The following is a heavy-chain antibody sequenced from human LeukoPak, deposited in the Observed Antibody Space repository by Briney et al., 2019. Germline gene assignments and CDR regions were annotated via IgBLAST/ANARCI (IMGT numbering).Heavy chain of an antibody. D-gene: IGHD3-10*01. J-gene: IGHJ3*02. CDR2: INPIIGDA. V-gene: IGHV1-2*02. Sequence: SVNVSCKAFGHTYSGYFTHGVRQAAGHRGEGMSGINPIIGDANYAQKFQDRVTMTRDTSITTAYMELSRLRSDDTAGYYCARSMVRGLIGDVFDIWGQGTMVTVSS. CDR1: GHTYSGYF. CDR3: ARSMVRGLIGDVFDI.